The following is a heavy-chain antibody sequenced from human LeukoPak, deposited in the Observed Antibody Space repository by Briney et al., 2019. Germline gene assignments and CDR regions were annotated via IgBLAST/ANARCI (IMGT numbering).Heavy chain of an antibody. Sequence: GGTLRLSCAASGFTFSSYGMSWVRQAPGKGLEWVSAISGSGGSTYYADSVKGRFTISRENSKNTLYLQMNSLRAEDTAIYYCAKSLYYYDSTFDFWGQGTLVTVSS. CDR3: AKSLYYYDSTFDF. CDR1: GFTFSSYG. CDR2: ISGSGGST. V-gene: IGHV3-23*01. J-gene: IGHJ5*01. D-gene: IGHD3-22*01.